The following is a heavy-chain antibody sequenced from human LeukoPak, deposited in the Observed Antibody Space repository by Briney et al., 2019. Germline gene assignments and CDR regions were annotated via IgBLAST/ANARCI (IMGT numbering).Heavy chain of an antibody. CDR3: ARDAFRGAPVTPPNWFDP. D-gene: IGHD2/OR15-2a*01. V-gene: IGHV3-30*03. CDR1: GFTFSSYG. J-gene: IGHJ5*02. Sequence: GGSLRLSCAASGFTFSSYGMHWVRQAPGKGLEWVAVISYDGSNKYYADSVKGRFTISRDNSKNTLYLQMNSLRAEDTAVYYCARDAFRGAPVTPPNWFDPWGQGTLVTVSS. CDR2: ISYDGSNK.